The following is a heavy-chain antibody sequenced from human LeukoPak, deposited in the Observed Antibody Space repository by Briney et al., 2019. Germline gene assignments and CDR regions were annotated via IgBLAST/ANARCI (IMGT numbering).Heavy chain of an antibody. J-gene: IGHJ4*02. D-gene: IGHD5-24*01. V-gene: IGHV1-8*02. CDR3: ARRVRVGTFDY. Sequence: ASVKVSCKASGHTFTTYYVHLVRQAPGQGLEWMGWMNPNSGNTGYAQKFQGRVTMTRNTSISTAYMELSSLRSEDTAVYYCARRVRVGTFDYWGQGTLVTVSS. CDR1: GHTFTTYY. CDR2: MNPNSGNT.